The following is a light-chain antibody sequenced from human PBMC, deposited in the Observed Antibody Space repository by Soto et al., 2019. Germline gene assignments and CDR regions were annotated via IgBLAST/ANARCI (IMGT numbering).Light chain of an antibody. V-gene: IGLV2-14*01. CDR2: EVS. Sequence: QSALTQPASVSGSPGQSITISCTGTSSDVGAYDYVSWYQQHPGKAPKFMLYEVSNRPSGLSNRFSGSKSGNTASLTISGLQADDDADYYCSSYTTSNTWVFGGGTKLTVL. CDR1: SSDVGAYDY. CDR3: SSYTTSNTWV. J-gene: IGLJ3*02.